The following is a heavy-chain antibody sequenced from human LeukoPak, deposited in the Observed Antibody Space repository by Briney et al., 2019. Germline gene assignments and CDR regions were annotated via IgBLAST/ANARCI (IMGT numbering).Heavy chain of an antibody. CDR1: GDSISSSSFY. CDR3: ARHYYGAGINWSDP. Sequence: SETLSLTCTVSGDSISSSSFYWGWIRQPPGKGLECIGSIYNSGSTYYDPSLKSRVTISVDTSKNQFSLNLYSVTAADTAVYYCARHYYGAGINWSDPWGQGTLVTVSS. D-gene: IGHD3-10*01. J-gene: IGHJ5*02. CDR2: IYNSGST. V-gene: IGHV4-39*01.